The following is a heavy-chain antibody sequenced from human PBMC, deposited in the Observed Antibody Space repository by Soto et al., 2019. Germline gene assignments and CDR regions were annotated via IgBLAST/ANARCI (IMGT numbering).Heavy chain of an antibody. CDR1: GFTFDDYA. J-gene: IGHJ1*01. Sequence: PGGSLRLSCAASGFTFDDYAMHWVRQAPGKGLEWVSGISWNSGSIDYADSVKGRFTISRDNAKNSLYLQMNSLRAEDTAFYYCTKERLGYCTSTSCSYFQHWGQGTLVTVSS. V-gene: IGHV3-9*01. CDR3: TKERLGYCTSTSCSYFQH. CDR2: ISWNSGSI. D-gene: IGHD2-2*01.